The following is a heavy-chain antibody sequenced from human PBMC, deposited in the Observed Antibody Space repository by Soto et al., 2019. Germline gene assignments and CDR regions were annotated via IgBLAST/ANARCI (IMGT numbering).Heavy chain of an antibody. D-gene: IGHD5-12*01. CDR1: GGSVSSGSYY. CDR2: IYYSGST. Sequence: SETLSLTCTVSGGSVSSGSYYWSWIRQPPGKELEWIGYIYYSGSTNHNPSLKSRVTISVDTSKNQFSLKLSSVSAADTAVYYCASFSVASDAFDIWGQGTMVTVSS. CDR3: ASFSVASDAFDI. J-gene: IGHJ3*02. V-gene: IGHV4-61*01.